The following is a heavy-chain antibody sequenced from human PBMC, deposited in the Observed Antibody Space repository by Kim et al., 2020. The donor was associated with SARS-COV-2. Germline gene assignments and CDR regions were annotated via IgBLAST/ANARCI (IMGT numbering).Heavy chain of an antibody. V-gene: IGHV4-31*03. Sequence: SQTLSLTCTVSGGSISSGGYYWSWIRQHPGKGLEWIGYIYYSGSTYYNPSLKSRVTISVDTSKNQFSLKLSSVTAADTAVYYCARVRSTGPATSRAGKGSYAFDIWGQGTMVTVSS. D-gene: IGHD2-2*01. CDR3: ARVRSTGPATSRAGKGSYAFDI. CDR2: IYYSGST. CDR1: GGSISSGGYY. J-gene: IGHJ3*02.